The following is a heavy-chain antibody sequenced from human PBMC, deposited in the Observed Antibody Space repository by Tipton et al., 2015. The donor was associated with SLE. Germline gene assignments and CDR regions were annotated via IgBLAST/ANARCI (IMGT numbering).Heavy chain of an antibody. V-gene: IGHV3-13*01. CDR1: GLTFSRYD. CDR3: ARWTKIAVAGSDYYYYYYMDV. Sequence: GSLRLSCAASGLTFSRYDMHWVRQAKGKGLEWVSAIGTAGATYYQGSVKGRFTIYRENAKKSLYLQMNSLRAGGTAVYYGARWTKIAVAGSDYYYYYYMDVWGKGTTVTVSS. CDR2: IGTAGAT. J-gene: IGHJ6*03. D-gene: IGHD6-19*01.